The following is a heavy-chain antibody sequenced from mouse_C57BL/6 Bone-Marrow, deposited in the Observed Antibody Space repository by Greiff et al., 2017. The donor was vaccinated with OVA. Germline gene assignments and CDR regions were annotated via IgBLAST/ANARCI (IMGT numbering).Heavy chain of an antibody. Sequence: EVKLVESGGGLVKPGGSLKLSCAASGFTFSSYAMSWVRQTPEKRLEWVATISDGGSYTYYPDNVKGRFTISRDNAKNNLYLQMSHLKSEDTAMYYCARGASTVVADYWGQGTTLTVSS. CDR1: GFTFSSYA. D-gene: IGHD1-1*01. CDR3: ARGASTVVADY. J-gene: IGHJ2*01. V-gene: IGHV5-4*03. CDR2: ISDGGSYT.